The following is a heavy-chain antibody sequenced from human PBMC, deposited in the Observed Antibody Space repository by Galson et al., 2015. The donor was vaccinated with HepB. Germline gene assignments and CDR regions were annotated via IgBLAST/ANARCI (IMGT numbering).Heavy chain of an antibody. V-gene: IGHV3-53*01. Sequence: SLRLSCAASAFNLSTNYMSWVRQAPGKGLDWVSVIYSSGSTYYADSVKGRFTISRDNSKNTLYLQMNSLRAEDTAVYYCARGVRGNNDYYFYGADVWGQGTTVIVSS. D-gene: IGHD1/OR15-1a*01. CDR2: IYSSGST. CDR3: ARGVRGNNDYYFYGADV. CDR1: AFNLSTNY. J-gene: IGHJ6*02.